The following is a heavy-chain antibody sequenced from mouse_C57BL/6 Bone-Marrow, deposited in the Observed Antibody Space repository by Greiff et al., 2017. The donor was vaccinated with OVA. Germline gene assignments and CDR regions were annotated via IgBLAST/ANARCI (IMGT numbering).Heavy chain of an antibody. V-gene: IGHV5-2*01. Sequence: EVKLVESGGGLVQPGESLKLSCESNEYEFPSHDMSWVRKTPEKRLELVAAINSDGGSTYYPDTMERRFIISRDNTKKTLYLQMISLRSENTSLYYCASPSIVTTRYYAMDYWGQGTSVTVSS. CDR3: ASPSIVTTRYYAMDY. J-gene: IGHJ4*01. CDR1: EYEFPSHD. CDR2: INSDGGST. D-gene: IGHD2-5*01.